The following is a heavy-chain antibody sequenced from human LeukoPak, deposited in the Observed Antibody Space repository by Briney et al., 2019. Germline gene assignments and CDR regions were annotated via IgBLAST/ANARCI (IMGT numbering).Heavy chain of an antibody. CDR1: GFNFNNYG. CDR2: IPSDGNNQ. CDR3: ARERKPFDAFDI. J-gene: IGHJ3*02. Sequence: GGSLRLSCAASGFNFNNYGMHWVRQAPGKGLEWVTFIPSDGNNQYYADSVKGRFTISRDNSRNTLYLQMNGLRVEDTAVYYCARERKPFDAFDIWGQGTMVTVSS. V-gene: IGHV3-30*02.